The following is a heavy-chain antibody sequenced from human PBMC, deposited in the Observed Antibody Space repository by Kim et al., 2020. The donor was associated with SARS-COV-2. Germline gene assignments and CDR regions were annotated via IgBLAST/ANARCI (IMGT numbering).Heavy chain of an antibody. Sequence: ASVKVSCKASGYTFTRHSITWVRQAPGQGLEWMGWISTYSGNTNYAQNFQDRVTMTRDTSTSTAYMELRSLRSDDTAVYHCARGGEATIFDHWGQGTLVTVSS. J-gene: IGHJ4*02. CDR1: GYTFTRHS. CDR3: ARGGEATIFDH. D-gene: IGHD1-26*01. CDR2: ISTYSGNT. V-gene: IGHV1-18*04.